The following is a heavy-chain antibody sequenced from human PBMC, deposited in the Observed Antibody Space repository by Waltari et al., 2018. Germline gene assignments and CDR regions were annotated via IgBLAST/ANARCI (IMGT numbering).Heavy chain of an antibody. CDR3: ARHGTGYSSSWWNFDY. V-gene: IGHV4-39*07. J-gene: IGHJ4*02. D-gene: IGHD6-13*01. CDR1: GGSISSSSYY. CDR2: IYYSGNT. Sequence: QLQLQESGPGLVRPSETLSLTCTVSGGSISSSSYYWGWIRQPPGKGLEWIGSIYYSGNTHYNPSLKSRVTISVETSKNQFSLNLSSVTAADTAVYYCARHGTGYSSSWWNFDYWGQGTLVTVSS.